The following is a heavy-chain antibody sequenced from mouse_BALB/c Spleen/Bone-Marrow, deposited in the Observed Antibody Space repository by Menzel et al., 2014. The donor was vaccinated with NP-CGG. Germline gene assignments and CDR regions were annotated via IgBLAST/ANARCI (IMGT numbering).Heavy chain of an antibody. CDR3: ARWLQAMDY. CDR1: GYTFTDYA. V-gene: IGHV1-67*01. Sequence: VQLQQSGPELVRPGVSVKISCKGSGYTFTDYAMHWVKQSHAKSLEWIGVISTYYGNTNYNQKFKGKATMTVDKSSSTAYMELARSTSEDSAIYYCARWLQAMDYWGQGTSVTVSS. D-gene: IGHD2-2*01. J-gene: IGHJ4*01. CDR2: ISTYYGNT.